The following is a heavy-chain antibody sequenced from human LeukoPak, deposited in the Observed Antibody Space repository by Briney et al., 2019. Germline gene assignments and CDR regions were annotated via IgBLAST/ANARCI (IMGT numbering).Heavy chain of an antibody. CDR3: ARDQNVRGAAGMEGWFDP. J-gene: IGHJ5*02. D-gene: IGHD1-1*01. CDR1: GDTFSNFV. Sequence: ASVKVSCKTSGDTFSNFVISWVRQAPGQGLEWMARIIPKFDLTKLAQKFHGRVTITADKSTTTVYLELTNVTSDDTAVYYCARDQNVRGAAGMEGWFDPWGQGTLVTVSS. CDR2: IIPKFDLT. V-gene: IGHV1-69*04.